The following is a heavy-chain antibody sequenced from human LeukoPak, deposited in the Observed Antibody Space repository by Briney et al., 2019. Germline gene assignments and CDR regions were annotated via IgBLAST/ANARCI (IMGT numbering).Heavy chain of an antibody. Sequence: GGSLRLSCAASGFTFSSYAMHWVRQAPGKGLEWVAVISYDGSNKYYADSVKGRFTISRDNSKNTLYLQMNSLRAEDTAVYYCAKAHVVGSHYVSPGDYWGQGTLVTVSS. V-gene: IGHV3-30*04. CDR2: ISYDGSNK. CDR1: GFTFSSYA. J-gene: IGHJ4*02. D-gene: IGHD1-26*01. CDR3: AKAHVVGSHYVSPGDY.